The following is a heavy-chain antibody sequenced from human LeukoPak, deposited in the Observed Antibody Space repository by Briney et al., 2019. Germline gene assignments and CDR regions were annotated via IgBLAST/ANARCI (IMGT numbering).Heavy chain of an antibody. CDR1: GYTFSNYG. CDR3: ARGSYCGGDCYPDY. Sequence: ASVKVSCKASGYTFSNYGISWVRQAPGQGLERMGWISGYNGNTNYAQKLQGRVTMTTDTSTSTAYMELRSLRSDDTAVYYCARGSYCGGDCYPDYWGQGTLVTVSS. J-gene: IGHJ4*02. CDR2: ISGYNGNT. D-gene: IGHD2-21*02. V-gene: IGHV1-18*01.